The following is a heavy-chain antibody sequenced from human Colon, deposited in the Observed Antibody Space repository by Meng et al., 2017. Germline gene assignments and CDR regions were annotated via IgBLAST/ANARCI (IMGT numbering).Heavy chain of an antibody. D-gene: IGHD4-17*01. CDR2: IYYSGST. J-gene: IGHJ5*02. CDR1: GGSISSGDYY. V-gene: IGHV4-30-4*01. CDR3: ARDRKHYGERGWIDP. Sequence: QLQAPGPGLVQPSQPLSLTCTVAGGSISSGDYYWSWIRQPPGKGLEWIGYIYYSGSTYSNASLKSRVTISIDRSKNQFSLKLSSVTAADTAVYYCARDRKHYGERGWIDPWGQGTLVTVSS.